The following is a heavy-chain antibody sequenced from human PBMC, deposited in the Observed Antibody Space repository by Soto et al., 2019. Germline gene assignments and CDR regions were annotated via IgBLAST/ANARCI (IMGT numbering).Heavy chain of an antibody. CDR2: VYDTWST. CDR1: SGPSKSHN. D-gene: IGHD3-10*01. J-gene: IGHJ6*01. V-gene: IGHV4-59*08. Sequence: QVQVQQSGPGLVKPSETLSLTCTVSSGPSKSHNWGWIRQPPGRGLEWIGYVYDTWSTSYNPSLKSRVTVSADTSTNRISLTLRFGTAADTAVYYCVRQGIGFLHGLVDVWGQGTTVIVSS. CDR3: VRQGIGFLHGLVDV.